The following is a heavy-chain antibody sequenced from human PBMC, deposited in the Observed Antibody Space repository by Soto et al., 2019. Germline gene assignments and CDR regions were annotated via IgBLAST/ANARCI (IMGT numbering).Heavy chain of an antibody. D-gene: IGHD4-4*01. Sequence: GXSVKVSCNASGYTFTSYGISWVRQAPGQGLEWMGWISAYNGNTNYAQKLQGRVTMTTDTSTSTAYMELRSLRSDDTAVYYCASSYGDYSNFLWVWGQGTTVTVSS. J-gene: IGHJ6*02. V-gene: IGHV1-18*01. CDR3: ASSYGDYSNFLWV. CDR2: ISAYNGNT. CDR1: GYTFTSYG.